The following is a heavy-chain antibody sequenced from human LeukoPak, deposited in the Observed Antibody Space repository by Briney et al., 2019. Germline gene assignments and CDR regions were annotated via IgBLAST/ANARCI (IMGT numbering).Heavy chain of an antibody. V-gene: IGHV4-4*07. Sequence: SETLSLTCTVSGDSMSSYYWNFIRQPAGKGLEWIGRIHTSWTTYYNPSLKSRITMSVDTSRNQFSLRLTSVTAADTAVYYCARGDYYDGGGRNWFDPWGQGTLVTVSS. CDR1: GDSMSSYY. J-gene: IGHJ5*02. CDR3: ARGDYYDGGGRNWFDP. D-gene: IGHD3-16*01. CDR2: IHTSWTT.